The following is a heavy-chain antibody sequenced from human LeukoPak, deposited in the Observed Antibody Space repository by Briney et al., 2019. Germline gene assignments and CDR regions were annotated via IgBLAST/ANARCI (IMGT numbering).Heavy chain of an antibody. CDR3: ARDDIAAATDAFDI. Sequence: GSLRLSCAASGFTFSSYGMHWVRLAPGKGLEWVAVIWYDGSNKYYADSVKGRFTISRDNSKNTLYLQMNSLRAEDTAVYYCARDDIAAATDAFDIWGQGTMVTVSS. V-gene: IGHV3-33*01. CDR1: GFTFSSYG. J-gene: IGHJ3*02. D-gene: IGHD6-13*01. CDR2: IWYDGSNK.